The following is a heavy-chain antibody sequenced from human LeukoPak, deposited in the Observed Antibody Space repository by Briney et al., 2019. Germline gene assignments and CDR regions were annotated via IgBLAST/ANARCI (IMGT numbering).Heavy chain of an antibody. D-gene: IGHD2-2*01. V-gene: IGHV4-39*01. Sequence: PSETLSLTCTVSGGSISSSSYYWGWIRQPPGKGLEWIGSIYYSGSTYYNPSLKSRVTISVDTSKNQFSLKLSSVTAADTAVYYCASIVVVPADILGVVDYWGQGTLVTVSS. CDR2: IYYSGST. J-gene: IGHJ4*02. CDR3: ASIVVVPADILGVVDY. CDR1: GGSISSSSYY.